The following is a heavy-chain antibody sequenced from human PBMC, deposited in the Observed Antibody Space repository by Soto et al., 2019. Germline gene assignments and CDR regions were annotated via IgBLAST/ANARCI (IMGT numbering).Heavy chain of an antibody. CDR3: AREFSRALDY. V-gene: IGHV3-74*01. J-gene: IGHJ4*02. Sequence: GGALRLSCAASGFTFTSHWMHWVRQAPGKGLVWVSRINSDGSATNCADSVKGRFTISRDNANNTLYLQMNSLRAEDTAVYYCAREFSRALDYWGQGTLVTVSS. CDR1: GFTFTSHW. CDR2: INSDGSAT.